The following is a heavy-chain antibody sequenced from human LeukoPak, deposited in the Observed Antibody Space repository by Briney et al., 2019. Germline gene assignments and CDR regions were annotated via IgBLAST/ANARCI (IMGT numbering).Heavy chain of an antibody. CDR3: ARDRPRAV. CDR2: IYYSGST. Sequence: SETLSLTCTVSGGSISSYYWSWIRQPPGKGLELIGYIYYSGSTNYNPPLKSRVTISVDTSKNQFSLKLSSVTAADTAVYYCARDRPRAVWGQGTTVTVSS. CDR1: GGSISSYY. J-gene: IGHJ6*02. V-gene: IGHV4-59*12.